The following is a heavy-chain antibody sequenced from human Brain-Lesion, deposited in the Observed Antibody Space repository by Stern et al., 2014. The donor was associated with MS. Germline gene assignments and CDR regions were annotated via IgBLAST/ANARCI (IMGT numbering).Heavy chain of an antibody. Sequence: VQLVESGAEVKKPGESLKISCKGSGYRFTSKWIRWVRQMPGKGLEWMGIIWPGDSDTRYSPSFQGQVTISADKSISTAYLQWSSLQASDTAMYYCARRGDSSSSGFDYWGQGTLVIVSS. V-gene: IGHV5-51*01. J-gene: IGHJ4*02. CDR3: ARRGDSSSSGFDY. CDR2: IWPGDSDT. CDR1: GYRFTSKW. D-gene: IGHD6-6*01.